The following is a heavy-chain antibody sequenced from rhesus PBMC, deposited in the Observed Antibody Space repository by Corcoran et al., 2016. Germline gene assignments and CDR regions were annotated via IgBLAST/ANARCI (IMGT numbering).Heavy chain of an antibody. CDR2: INGNSGKT. D-gene: IGHD4-29*01. Sequence: QVQLQESGPGLVKPSETLSLTCAVSGSSISTYWWSWIRQSPGTGLEWIGEINGNSGKTYYNPSLKSRVTISKDASKNQFSLKVNSVTAADTAVYYCERDMKYGNFYGLDSWGQGVVVTVSS. J-gene: IGHJ6*01. V-gene: IGHV4-80*01. CDR3: ERDMKYGNFYGLDS. CDR1: GSSISTYW.